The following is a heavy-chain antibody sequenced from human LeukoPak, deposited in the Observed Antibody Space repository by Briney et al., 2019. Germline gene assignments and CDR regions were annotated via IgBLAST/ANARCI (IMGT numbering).Heavy chain of an antibody. D-gene: IGHD2-15*01. J-gene: IGHJ5*02. CDR1: GYTFTGYY. V-gene: IGHV1-2*06. Sequence: ASVKVSSKASGYTFTGYYMHWVRQAPGQGLEWMGRINPNSDGTNYAQKLQGRVTMTRDTSISTAYMELSRLRSDDTAVYYCARVGCSGGSCAYYWFDPWGQGTLVTVSS. CDR3: ARVGCSGGSCAYYWFDP. CDR2: INPNSDGT.